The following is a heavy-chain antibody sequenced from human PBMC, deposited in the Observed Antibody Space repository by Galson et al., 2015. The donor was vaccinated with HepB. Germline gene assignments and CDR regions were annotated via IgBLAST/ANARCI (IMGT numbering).Heavy chain of an antibody. J-gene: IGHJ4*02. D-gene: IGHD6-13*01. CDR3: AKDRRVAAAGSIGVDY. CDR2: ISGSGGGT. Sequence: SLRLSCAASGFTFSSYAMSWVRQAPGKGLEWVSAISGSGGGTYYADSVKGRFTISRDNSKNTLYLQMNSLRAEDTAVYYCAKDRRVAAAGSIGVDYWGQGTLVTVSS. V-gene: IGHV3-23*01. CDR1: GFTFSSYA.